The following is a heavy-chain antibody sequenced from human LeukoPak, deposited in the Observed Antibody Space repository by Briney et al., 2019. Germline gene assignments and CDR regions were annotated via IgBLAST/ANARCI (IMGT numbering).Heavy chain of an antibody. V-gene: IGHV3-49*04. J-gene: IGHJ4*02. CDR3: TRVDDYVWGSYRSIDY. D-gene: IGHD3-16*02. CDR2: IRSKAYGGTT. Sequence: GGSLRLSCAASEFSVGSNYMTWVRQAPGKGLEWVGFIRSKAYGGTTEYAASVKGRFTISRDDSKSIAYLQMNSLKTEDTAVYYCTRVDDYVWGSYRSIDYWGQGTLVTVSS. CDR1: EFSVGSNY.